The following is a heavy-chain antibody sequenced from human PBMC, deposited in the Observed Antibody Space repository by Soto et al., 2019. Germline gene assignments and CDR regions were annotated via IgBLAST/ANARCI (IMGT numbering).Heavy chain of an antibody. CDR3: AGGGPERDYDILTGYPPYWYYGMDV. Sequence: GASVKVSCKASGYTFTSYYMHWVRQAPGQGLEWMGIINPSGGSTSYAQKFQGRVTMTRDTSTSTVYMELSSLRSEDTAVYYCAGGGPERDYDILTGYPPYWYYGMDVWGQGTTVTVSS. V-gene: IGHV1-46*01. D-gene: IGHD3-9*01. J-gene: IGHJ6*02. CDR2: INPSGGST. CDR1: GYTFTSYY.